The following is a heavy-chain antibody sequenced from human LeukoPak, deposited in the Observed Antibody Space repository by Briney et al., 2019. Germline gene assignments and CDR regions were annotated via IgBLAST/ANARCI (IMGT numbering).Heavy chain of an antibody. CDR1: GFTFSNAR. Sequence: PGGSLRLSCAASGFTFSNARMNWVRQAPGKGLEWAGRIKTKTDDGATDYSAPVKARFTISRDDSKTTLYLQMNGLKTEDTAIYYCTTYVGATAYWGQGTLVTVSS. J-gene: IGHJ4*02. V-gene: IGHV3-15*01. CDR2: IKTKTDDGAT. CDR3: TTYVGATAY. D-gene: IGHD1-26*01.